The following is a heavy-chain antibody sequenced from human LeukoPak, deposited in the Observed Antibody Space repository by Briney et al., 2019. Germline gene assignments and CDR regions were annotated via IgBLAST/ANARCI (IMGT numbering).Heavy chain of an antibody. D-gene: IGHD3-22*01. Sequence: GGSLRLSCAVSGIILSNYGMSWVRQAPGKGLEWVAGISDSGGRTNYADSVKGRFTISRDNPKNTLYLQMNSLRAEDTAVYFCAKRGVVIRVILVGFHKEAYYFDSWGQGALVTVS. V-gene: IGHV3-23*01. CDR3: AKRGVVIRVILVGFHKEAYYFDS. CDR2: ISDSGGRT. J-gene: IGHJ4*02. CDR1: GIILSNYG.